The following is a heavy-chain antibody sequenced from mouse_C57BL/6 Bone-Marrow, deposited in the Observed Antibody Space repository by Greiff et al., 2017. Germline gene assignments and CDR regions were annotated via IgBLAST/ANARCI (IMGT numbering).Heavy chain of an antibody. CDR2: INRDGGST. CDR1: EYEFPSHD. Sequence: EVKLMESGGGLVQPGESLKLSCESNEYEFPSHDMSWVRKTPEKRLELVAAINRDGGSTYYPDTMERRFIISRDNTKKTLYLQMSSLRSEDTALYYCARQDGYYDYDAMDYWGQGTSVTVSS. J-gene: IGHJ4*01. CDR3: ARQDGYYDYDAMDY. D-gene: IGHD2-3*01. V-gene: IGHV5-2*01.